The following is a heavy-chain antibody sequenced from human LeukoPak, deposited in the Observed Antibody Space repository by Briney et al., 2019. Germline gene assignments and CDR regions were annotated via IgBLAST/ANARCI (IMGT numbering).Heavy chain of an antibody. CDR2: VYYSVST. V-gene: IGHV4-59*01. Sequence: SETPSLTCTVSRGSIRNYYWTSIRHHPGKGLEWIAYVYYSVSTNYKPSLKRRVSTSVDKSMNTFSLKLSSVTDADTPVFFIAEGRVWLAFVSWGQGTLLSVS. CDR1: RGSIRNYY. CDR3: AEGRVWLAFVS. D-gene: IGHD5-18*01. J-gene: IGHJ4*02.